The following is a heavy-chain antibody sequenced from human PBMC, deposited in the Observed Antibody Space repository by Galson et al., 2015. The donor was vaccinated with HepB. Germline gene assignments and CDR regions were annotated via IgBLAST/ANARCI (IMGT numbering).Heavy chain of an antibody. J-gene: IGHJ4*02. CDR3: ARGLEQQLVLPSYYFDY. V-gene: IGHV3-64*01. Sequence: SLRLSCAASGFTFSSYAMHWVRQAPGKGLEYVSAISSNGGSTYYANSVKGRFTISRDDSKNTLYLQMGSLRAEDMAVYYCARGLEQQLVLPSYYFDYWGQGTLVTVSS. CDR1: GFTFSSYA. CDR2: ISSNGGST. D-gene: IGHD6-13*01.